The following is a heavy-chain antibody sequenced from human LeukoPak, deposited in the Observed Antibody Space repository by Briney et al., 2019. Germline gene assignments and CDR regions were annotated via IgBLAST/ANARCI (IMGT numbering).Heavy chain of an antibody. CDR2: IRPDGSEK. Sequence: GGSLRLSCAACGVFFSTSYMSWVRKAPGKGLEWVATIRPDGSEKYIVDSGSARFTISRDNTNASLFLQMTSLRVDDTPVYYCVRGGTYRTVSWGQGTLVNVS. D-gene: IGHD1-14*01. J-gene: IGHJ5*02. CDR3: VRGGTYRTVS. V-gene: IGHV3-7*01. CDR1: GVFFSTSY.